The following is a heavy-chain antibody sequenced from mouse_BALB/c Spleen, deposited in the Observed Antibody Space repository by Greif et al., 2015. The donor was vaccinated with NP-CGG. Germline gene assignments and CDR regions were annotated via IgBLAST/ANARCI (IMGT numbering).Heavy chain of an antibody. D-gene: IGHD2-1*01. V-gene: IGHV1-69*02. CDR3: ASGGNYDYFDY. CDR1: GYTFTSYW. CDR2: IDPSDSET. J-gene: IGHJ2*01. Sequence: QVQLQQPGAVLVKPGAPVKLSCKASGYTFTSYWMNWVKQRPGRGLEWIGRIDPSDSETHYNQKFKDKATLTVDKSSSTAYIQLSSLTPEDSAVYYCASGGNYDYFDYWGQGTTLTVSS.